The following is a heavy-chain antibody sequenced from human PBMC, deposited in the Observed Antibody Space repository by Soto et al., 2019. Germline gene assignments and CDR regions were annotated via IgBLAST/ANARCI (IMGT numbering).Heavy chain of an antibody. CDR2: ISYDGGDK. CDR3: ARDQQWLVRFYFDF. D-gene: IGHD6-19*01. V-gene: IGHV3-30*03. CDR1: GFTFNTYG. J-gene: IGHJ4*02. Sequence: QVHLVESGGGVVQPGRSLRLSCAASGFTFNTYGMHWVRQAPGKGLEWVAVISYDGGDKYYADSVKGRFTISRDNSKNTLYLQMNSLKPEDTAVYYCARDQQWLVRFYFDFWGQGTLVTVSS.